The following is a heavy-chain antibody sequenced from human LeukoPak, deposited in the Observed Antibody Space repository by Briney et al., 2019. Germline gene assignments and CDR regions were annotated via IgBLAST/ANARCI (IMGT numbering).Heavy chain of an antibody. V-gene: IGHV3-30*18. CDR1: GFTFSSYV. CDR3: AKDQGVEMATNPGDY. CDR2: ISYDGSNK. Sequence: PGGSLRLSCAASGFTFSSYVMHWVRQAPGKGLEWVAVISYDGSNKYYADSVKGRFTISRDNSKNTLYLQMNSLRAEDTAVYYCAKDQGVEMATNPGDYWGQGTLVTVSS. J-gene: IGHJ4*02. D-gene: IGHD5-24*01.